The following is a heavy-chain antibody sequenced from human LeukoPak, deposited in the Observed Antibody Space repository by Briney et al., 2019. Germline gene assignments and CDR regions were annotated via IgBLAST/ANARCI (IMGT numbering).Heavy chain of an antibody. V-gene: IGHV3-23*01. J-gene: IGHJ3*02. CDR2: ISGSGGST. D-gene: IGHD3-22*01. CDR3: ARAITMKVVSSDAFDI. CDR1: GFTFSSYA. Sequence: GGSLRLSCAASGFTFSSYAMSWVRQAPGKGLEWVSVISGSGGSTYYADSVKGRFTISRDNAKNSLYLQMNSLRAEDTAVYYCARAITMKVVSSDAFDIWGQGTMVTVSS.